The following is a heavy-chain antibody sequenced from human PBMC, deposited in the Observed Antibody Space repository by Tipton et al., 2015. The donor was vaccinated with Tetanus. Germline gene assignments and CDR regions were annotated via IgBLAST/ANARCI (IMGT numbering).Heavy chain of an antibody. J-gene: IGHJ4*02. V-gene: IGHV3-48*04. D-gene: IGHD3-10*01. CDR3: VRVTRLWFGESFDL. CDR1: GFTFSSYN. Sequence: QLVQSGGGLVKPGGSLRLSCAASGFTFSSYNMNWVRQAPGKGLEWLAYISSRSNVKYYAASMKGRVTISRDNAENSLYLHMSDLRAEDTAVYHCVRVTRLWFGESFDLWGPGSLVTVSS. CDR2: ISSRSNVK.